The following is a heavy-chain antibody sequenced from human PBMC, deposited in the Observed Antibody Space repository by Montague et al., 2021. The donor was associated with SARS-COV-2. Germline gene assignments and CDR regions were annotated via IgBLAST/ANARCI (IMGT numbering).Heavy chain of an antibody. CDR3: ARVYSAPRWFGEYNRYGMDV. J-gene: IGHJ6*02. Sequence: SLRLSCAASGFTFSSYDMHWVRQAPGKGLEWVAVIWYDGSNQYYGDSVEGRFTISRDNSKNTLYLQMNSLRAEDTAVYYCARVYSAPRWFGEYNRYGMDVWGQGTTVTVSS. V-gene: IGHV3-33*08. D-gene: IGHD3-10*01. CDR1: GFTFSSYD. CDR2: IWYDGSNQ.